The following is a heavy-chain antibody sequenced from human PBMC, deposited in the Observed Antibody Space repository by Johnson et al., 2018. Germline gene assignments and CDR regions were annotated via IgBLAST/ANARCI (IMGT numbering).Heavy chain of an antibody. CDR1: GITLSNYA. V-gene: IGHV3-30-3*01. CDR2: ISYDGSSE. D-gene: IGHD1-26*01. J-gene: IGHJ6*03. Sequence: VQLVESGGGVVQXGRSLRLSCVASGITLSNYAMHWVRQAPGKGLEWVAVISYDGSSEYYADSVKGRFTISRDNSKNTLYLQINSLKAEDTAVYYCARTVGATSAYYYMDVWGKGTTVTVSS. CDR3: ARTVGATSAYYYMDV.